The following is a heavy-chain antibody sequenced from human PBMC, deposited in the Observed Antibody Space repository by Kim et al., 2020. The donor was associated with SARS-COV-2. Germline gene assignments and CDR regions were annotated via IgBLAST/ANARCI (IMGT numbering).Heavy chain of an antibody. V-gene: IGHV3-49*03. J-gene: IGHJ6*02. CDR2: IRTKANGGTT. D-gene: IGHD3-16*02. Sequence: GGSLRLSCAASGFTFGDYPMSWFRQAPGKGLEWVGFIRTKANGGTTENAASGKGSFTISRDDSNTTFHLKMNSLKTEATSVYYCTGVNSLIHYGMDVWG. CDR1: GFTFGDYP. CDR3: TGVNSLIHYGMDV.